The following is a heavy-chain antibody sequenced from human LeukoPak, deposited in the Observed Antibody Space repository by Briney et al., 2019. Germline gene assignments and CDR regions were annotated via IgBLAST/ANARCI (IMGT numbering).Heavy chain of an antibody. CDR3: ARGRDGYNFGYLDL. V-gene: IGHV1-8*03. J-gene: IGHJ2*01. CDR1: RYTFTSYD. Sequence: ASVKVSCKASRYTFTSYDINWVRQATGQGLEWMGWMTPNSGITGYAQKFQGRVTITRNTSITTAYMELSSLRSEDTAVYYCARGRDGYNFGYLDLWGRGTLVTVSS. CDR2: MTPNSGIT. D-gene: IGHD5-24*01.